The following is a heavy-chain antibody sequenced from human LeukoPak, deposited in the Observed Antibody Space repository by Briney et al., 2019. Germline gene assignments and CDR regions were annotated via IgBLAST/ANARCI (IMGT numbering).Heavy chain of an antibody. Sequence: GGSLRLSCAASGFTFSTYSMNWVRQAPGKGLEWVSYIGSSGITIDYADSVKGRFTISRDNAKNSLYLQMNSLRDEDTAAYYCARDQSYAFDYWGQGTLVTVSS. V-gene: IGHV3-48*02. CDR2: IGSSGITI. D-gene: IGHD4-17*01. CDR3: ARDQSYAFDY. J-gene: IGHJ4*02. CDR1: GFTFSTYS.